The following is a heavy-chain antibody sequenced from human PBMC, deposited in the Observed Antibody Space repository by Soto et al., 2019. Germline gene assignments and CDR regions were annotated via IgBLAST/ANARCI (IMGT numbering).Heavy chain of an antibody. CDR1: GFTFTSSA. J-gene: IGHJ4*02. V-gene: IGHV1-58*01. CDR3: AALGPDSSGPWGDD. CDR2: IVVGSGNT. D-gene: IGHD3-22*01. Sequence: QMQLVQSGPEVKKPGTSVKVSCKASGFTFTSSAVQWVRQARGQRLEWIGWIVVGSGNTNYAQKFQERVTITRDMSTSTAYMELSSLRSEDTAVYYCAALGPDSSGPWGDDWGQGTLVTVSS.